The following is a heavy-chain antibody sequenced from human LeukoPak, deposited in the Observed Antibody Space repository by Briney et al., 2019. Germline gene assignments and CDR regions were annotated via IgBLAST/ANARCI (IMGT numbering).Heavy chain of an antibody. CDR3: ARVGIAAADTLRNFDY. D-gene: IGHD6-13*01. CDR1: GGTFSSYA. J-gene: IGHJ4*02. V-gene: IGHV1-69*13. Sequence: SVKVSCKASGGTFSSYAISWVRQAPGQGLEWMGGIIPIFGTANYAQKFQGRVTITADESTSTAYMELSSLRSEDTAVYYCARVGIAAADTLRNFDYWGQGTLVTVSS. CDR2: IIPIFGTA.